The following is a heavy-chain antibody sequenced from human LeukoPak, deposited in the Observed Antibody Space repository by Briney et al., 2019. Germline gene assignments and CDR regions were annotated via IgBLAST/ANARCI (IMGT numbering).Heavy chain of an antibody. CDR2: ITSDGSST. D-gene: IGHD4-17*01. J-gene: IGHJ4*02. CDR1: GFTFRTFW. Sequence: QPGGSLRLSCAASGFTFRTFWMHWVRQAPGKGLVWVSRITSDGSSTSQADSVKGRFTISRDNSKNTLYLQMNSLRAEDTAVYYCAREGGEDYGDYVIDYWGQGTLVTVSS. CDR3: AREGGEDYGDYVIDY. V-gene: IGHV3-74*01.